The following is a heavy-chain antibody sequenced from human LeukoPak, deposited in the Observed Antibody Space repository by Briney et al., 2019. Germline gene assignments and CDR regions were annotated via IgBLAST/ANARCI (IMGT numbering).Heavy chain of an antibody. CDR3: ARLGISAPEYCSSISCYDY. CDR2: IYSGGST. Sequence: GGSLRLSCAASGFTVSSNYMSWVRQAPGKGLEWVSVIYSGGSTYYADPVKGRFTISRDNSKNTLYLQMNSLRAEDTAVYYCARLGISAPEYCSSISCYDYWGQGTLVTVSS. CDR1: GFTVSSNY. V-gene: IGHV3-66*01. D-gene: IGHD2-2*01. J-gene: IGHJ4*02.